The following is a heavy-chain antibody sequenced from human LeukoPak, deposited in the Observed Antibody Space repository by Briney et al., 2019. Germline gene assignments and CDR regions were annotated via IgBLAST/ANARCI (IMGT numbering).Heavy chain of an antibody. CDR3: ARGRGYCSGGSCDGSAFDI. J-gene: IGHJ3*02. CDR1: GGSIRSCY. D-gene: IGHD2-15*01. Sequence: SETLSLTCTVSGGSIRSCYWSWIRQPPGKGLEWIGYFFYSGSTNYNPSLKSRVTISADTSQNQFSLKVNSVTAVDTAVYYCARGRGYCSGGSCDGSAFDIWGRGTLVTVSS. V-gene: IGHV4-59*01. CDR2: FFYSGST.